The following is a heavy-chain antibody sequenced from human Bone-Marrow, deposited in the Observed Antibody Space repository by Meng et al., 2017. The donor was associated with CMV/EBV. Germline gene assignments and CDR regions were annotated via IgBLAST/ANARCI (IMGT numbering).Heavy chain of an antibody. CDR1: GYTFTGYY. D-gene: IGHD2-2*01. CDR3: ARELWDLGYCSSTSCWGGTGVDY. V-gene: IGHV1-2*02. J-gene: IGHJ4*02. CDR2: INPNSGGT. Sequence: ASVKVSCKASGYTFTGYYMHWVRQAPGQGLEWMGWINPNSGGTNYAQKFQGRVTMTRDTSISTAYMELSRLRSDDTAVYYCARELWDLGYCSSTSCWGGTGVDYWGQGTLVTVSS.